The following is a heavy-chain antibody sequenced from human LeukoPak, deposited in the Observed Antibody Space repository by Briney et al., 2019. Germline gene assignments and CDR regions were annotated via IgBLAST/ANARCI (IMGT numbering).Heavy chain of an antibody. J-gene: IGHJ4*02. CDR1: GDSISSSDNY. V-gene: IGHV4-61*02. Sequence: SDTLSLTCTVSGDSISSSDNYWSWIRQPAGKGLEWIGRISPSGSTIYNPSLKSRVTLSVDTSKNQFSLKLTSVTAADTAIYYCARGSVRLDYWGQGTLVTVSS. D-gene: IGHD4-17*01. CDR2: ISPSGST. CDR3: ARGSVRLDY.